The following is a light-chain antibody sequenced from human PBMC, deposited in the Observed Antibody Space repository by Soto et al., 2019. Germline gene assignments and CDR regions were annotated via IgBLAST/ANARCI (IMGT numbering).Light chain of an antibody. Sequence: QSVLTQPASVSGSPGQSITISCTGTSSDVGGYNYVSWYQLHPGKAPKLMVYEVSNRPSGVSNRFSGSKSGNTASLTISGLQAEDEADYYCSSYTSSTAYVFXTGTKVTVL. CDR2: EVS. J-gene: IGLJ1*01. CDR1: SSDVGGYNY. V-gene: IGLV2-14*01. CDR3: SSYTSSTAYV.